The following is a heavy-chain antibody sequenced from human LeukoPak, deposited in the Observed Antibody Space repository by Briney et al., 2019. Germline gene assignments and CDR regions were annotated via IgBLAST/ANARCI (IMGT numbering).Heavy chain of an antibody. Sequence: SETLSLTCSVSGESIRNYYWSWIRQPAGKGLEWIGRIYTSGTTDYNPSLKGRVTKSVDTSKNQFSLKLSSVTAADAALYYCARGGLRQHDAFDIWGQGTMVTVSS. J-gene: IGHJ3*02. V-gene: IGHV4-4*07. D-gene: IGHD6-13*01. CDR1: GESIRNYY. CDR3: ARGGLRQHDAFDI. CDR2: IYTSGTT.